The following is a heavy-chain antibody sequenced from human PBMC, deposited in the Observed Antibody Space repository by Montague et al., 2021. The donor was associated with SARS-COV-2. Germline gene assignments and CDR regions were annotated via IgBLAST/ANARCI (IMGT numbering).Heavy chain of an antibody. V-gene: IGHV4-59*01. CDR2: IDYSGST. CDR3: ARLPYDNSYGMDV. J-gene: IGHJ6*02. D-gene: IGHD5-12*01. Sequence: SETLSLTCTVSGGSISTYYWNWIRQFPGKGLEWIVYIDYSGSTNYNPSLQSRVIISVDRSKIQFSLKLNSVTAADTAIYYCARLPYDNSYGMDVWGQGTTATVSS. CDR1: GGSISTYY.